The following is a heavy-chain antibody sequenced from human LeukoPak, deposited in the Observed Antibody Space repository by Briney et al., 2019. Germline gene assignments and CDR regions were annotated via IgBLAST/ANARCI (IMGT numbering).Heavy chain of an antibody. J-gene: IGHJ4*02. CDR3: ARAPPYDILTGYYPD. CDR2: IIPILGIA. Sequence: ASVKVSCKASGGTFSSYAISWVRQAPGQGLEWMGRIIPILGIANYAQKFQGRVTITADKSTSTAYMELSSLRSEDTAVYYCARAPPYDILTGYYPDWGQGTLVTVSS. D-gene: IGHD3-9*01. CDR1: GGTFSSYA. V-gene: IGHV1-69*04.